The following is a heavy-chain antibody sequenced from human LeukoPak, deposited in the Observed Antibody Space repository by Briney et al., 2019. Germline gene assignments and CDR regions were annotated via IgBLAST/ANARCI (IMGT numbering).Heavy chain of an antibody. CDR2: IRSQTAGGTT. CDR1: GLTLSNVW. CDR3: AHGSAQYYEY. J-gene: IGHJ1*01. V-gene: IGHV3-15*07. D-gene: IGHD2-15*01. Sequence: KPGGSLRLSCAVSGLTLSNVWMNWVRQAPGKGLEWVGRIRSQTAGGTTDFAAPVKGRFSISRDDSKNSLYLQMNSLTSEDTAVYYCAHGSAQYYEYWGQGTLVTVSS.